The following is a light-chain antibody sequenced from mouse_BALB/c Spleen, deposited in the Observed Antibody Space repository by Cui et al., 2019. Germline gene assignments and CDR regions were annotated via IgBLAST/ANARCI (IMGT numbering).Light chain of an antibody. CDR1: ASVTY. V-gene: IGKV4-68*01. Sequence: QIVLTQPPAPISASPGEKVSMSCRASASVTYLYWYQQKPRSSPKPWIYLTSNLASGVPARFSGSGSGTYYTLTISSMEAEDAATYYCQQWVRNPLTFGAGTKLELK. CDR3: QQWVRNPLT. J-gene: IGKJ5*01. CDR2: LTS.